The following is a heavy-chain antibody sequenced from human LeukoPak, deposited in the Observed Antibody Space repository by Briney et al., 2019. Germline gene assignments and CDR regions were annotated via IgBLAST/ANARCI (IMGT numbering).Heavy chain of an antibody. J-gene: IGHJ4*01. CDR3: AREVIQLWPYFDY. Sequence: SETLSLTCTVSGGSISSSSYYWGWIRQPPGKGLEWIGSIYYSGSTYYNPSLKSRVTISVDTSKNQFSLKLSSVTAADTAVYYCAREVIQLWPYFDYWGHGTLVTVSS. D-gene: IGHD5-18*01. CDR2: IYYSGST. CDR1: GGSISSSSYY. V-gene: IGHV4-39*07.